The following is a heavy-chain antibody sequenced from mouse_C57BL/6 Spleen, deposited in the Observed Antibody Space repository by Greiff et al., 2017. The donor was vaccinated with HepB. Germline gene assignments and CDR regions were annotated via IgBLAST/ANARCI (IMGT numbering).Heavy chain of an antibody. CDR2: ISYDGSN. CDR1: GYSITSGYY. V-gene: IGHV3-6*01. J-gene: IGHJ1*03. Sequence: DVQLQESGPGLVKPSQSLSLTCSVTGYSITSGYYWNWIRQFPGNKLEWMGYISYDGSNNYNPSLKNRISITRDTSKNQFFLKLNSVTTEDTATYYCARGAPYGSSYEYFDVWGTGTTVTVSS. CDR3: ARGAPYGSSYEYFDV. D-gene: IGHD1-1*01.